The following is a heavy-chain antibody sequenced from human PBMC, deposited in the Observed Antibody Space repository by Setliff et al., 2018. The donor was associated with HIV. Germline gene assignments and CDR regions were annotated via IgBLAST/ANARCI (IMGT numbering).Heavy chain of an antibody. Sequence: LRLSCAASGFSFSRYWMSWVRQAPGKGLEWVASIDHFGSEENYVDSVRGRFTISRDNAKNSLYLQMDSLRVEDTTVYYCTRKLAPGHGMDVWGQGTTVTVSS. J-gene: IGHJ6*02. CDR2: IDHFGSEE. CDR1: GFSFSRYW. D-gene: IGHD3-3*02. V-gene: IGHV3-7*04. CDR3: TRKLAPGHGMDV.